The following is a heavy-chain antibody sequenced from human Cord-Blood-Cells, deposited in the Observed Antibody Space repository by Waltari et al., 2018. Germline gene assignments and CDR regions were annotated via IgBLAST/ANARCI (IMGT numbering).Heavy chain of an antibody. Sequence: QVQLVQSGAEVKKPGAPVKVSCKASGYTFTGYYMHWVRQAPGQGLEWMEWINPSSGGTNCAQKFQGRVTKTRDTSISTPYMELSRLRSDVTAVYYCAGSANWGSVGFDYWGQGTLVTVSS. D-gene: IGHD7-27*01. CDR2: INPSSGGT. CDR3: AGSANWGSVGFDY. CDR1: GYTFTGYY. J-gene: IGHJ4*02. V-gene: IGHV1-2*02.